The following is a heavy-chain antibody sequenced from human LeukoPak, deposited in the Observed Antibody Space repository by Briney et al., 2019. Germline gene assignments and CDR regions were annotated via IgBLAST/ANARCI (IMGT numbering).Heavy chain of an antibody. V-gene: IGHV3-23*01. CDR1: AFTFSSYA. Sequence: GGSLRLSCAAYAFTFSSYAMSWVRQAPGKGLEWVSAIIGSGGRTYYADSGKGRFTISRDNSKNTLYLQINSLRAEDTAVYYCAKLGYSYDLDYWGQGTLVTVSS. CDR2: IIGSGGRT. J-gene: IGHJ4*02. CDR3: AKLGYSYDLDY. D-gene: IGHD5-18*01.